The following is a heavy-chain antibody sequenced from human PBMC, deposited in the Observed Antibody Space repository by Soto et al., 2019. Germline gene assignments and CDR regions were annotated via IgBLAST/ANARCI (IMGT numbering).Heavy chain of an antibody. Sequence: QINLIESGPTLAQPTQTLTLTCTVSGFSLSTSGSAVASFRHPPGRALERLALMSWDGVKSYNPSLGNRLTSDKDTSMNNVVHRLTNVDPADTAAYYRAHRATRTRFRLMIDNGTWLDPWGQGTRVIASA. V-gene: IGHV2-5*02. J-gene: IGHJ5*02. CDR1: GFSLSTSGSA. CDR3: AHRATRTRFRLMIDNGTWLDP. D-gene: IGHD2-21*01. CDR2: MSWDGVK.